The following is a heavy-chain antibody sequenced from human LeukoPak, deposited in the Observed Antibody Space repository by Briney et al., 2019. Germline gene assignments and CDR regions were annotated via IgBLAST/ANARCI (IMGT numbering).Heavy chain of an antibody. CDR1: GYTFTDYY. Sequence: GASVKVSCKASGYTFTDYYIHWVRQAPGQGLEWMGRINPNSGGTKYAEKFQGRVTMTRDTSISTAYLELSSLRSDDTAVYYCARGSVVPATMYNWFDPWGQGTLVTVSS. CDR2: INPNSGGT. V-gene: IGHV1-2*06. J-gene: IGHJ5*02. CDR3: ARGSVVPATMYNWFDP. D-gene: IGHD2-2*01.